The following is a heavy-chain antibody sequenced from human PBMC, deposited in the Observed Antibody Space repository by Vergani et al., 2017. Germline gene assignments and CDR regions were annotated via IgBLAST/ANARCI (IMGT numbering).Heavy chain of an antibody. CDR1: GGSISSSSYY. D-gene: IGHD4-17*01. Sequence: QLQLQESGPGLVKPSETLSLTCTVSGGSISSSSYYWGWIRQPPGKGLEWIGSIYYSVSTYYNPSLKSRVTISVDTSKNQFSLKLSSVTAADTAVYYCARSTVTTFGAFDIWGQGTMVTVSS. J-gene: IGHJ3*02. V-gene: IGHV4-39*07. CDR3: ARSTVTTFGAFDI. CDR2: IYYSVST.